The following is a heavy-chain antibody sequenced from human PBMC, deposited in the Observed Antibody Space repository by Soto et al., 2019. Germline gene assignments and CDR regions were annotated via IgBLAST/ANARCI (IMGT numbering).Heavy chain of an antibody. Sequence: SETLSLTCTVSGGSISSSSHYWVWIRQPPGKGLEWIGSLSYSGSTYYNTSLMGRVTVSVETSKNQFSLNLSSVTAADTAVYYCARLLLDIVVISTAILLFDYWGQGTLVTVSS. D-gene: IGHD2-2*02. V-gene: IGHV4-39*01. CDR3: ARLLLDIVVISTAILLFDY. CDR2: LSYSGST. J-gene: IGHJ4*02. CDR1: GGSISSSSHY.